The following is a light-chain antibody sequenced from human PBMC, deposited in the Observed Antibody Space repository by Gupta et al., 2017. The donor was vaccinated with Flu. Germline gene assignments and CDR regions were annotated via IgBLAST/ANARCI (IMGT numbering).Light chain of an antibody. J-gene: IGLJ2*01. V-gene: IGLV2-18*02. Sequence: ISCTGTSSDVGSYNRVSWYQQPPGTAPKLMIYEVSNRPSGVPDRFSGSKSGNTASLTISGLQAEDEADYYCSSYTSSSTFDVVFGGGTKLTVL. CDR2: EVS. CDR1: SSDVGSYNR. CDR3: SSYTSSSTFDVV.